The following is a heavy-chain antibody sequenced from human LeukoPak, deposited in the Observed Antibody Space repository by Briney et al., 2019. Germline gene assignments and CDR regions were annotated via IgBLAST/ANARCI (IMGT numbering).Heavy chain of an antibody. Sequence: SETLSLTCTVSGGSISSYYWSWIRQPPGKGLEWIGYIYYSGCTNYNPSLKSRVTISVDTSKNQFSLKLSSVTAADTAVYYCARFPPRGMDVWGQGTTVTVSS. CDR1: GGSISSYY. CDR3: ARFPPRGMDV. J-gene: IGHJ6*02. CDR2: IYYSGCT. V-gene: IGHV4-59*01.